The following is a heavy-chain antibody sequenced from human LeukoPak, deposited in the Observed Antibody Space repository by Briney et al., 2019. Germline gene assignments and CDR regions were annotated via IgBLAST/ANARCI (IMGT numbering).Heavy chain of an antibody. CDR2: ISYDGSNK. D-gene: IGHD3-9*01. V-gene: IGHV3-30*18. CDR3: AKALRYFDWSPPLDY. Sequence: GGSLRLSCAASGFTLSSYGMHWVRQAPGKGLEWVAVISYDGSNKYYADSVKGRFTISRDNSKNTLYLQMNSLRAEDTAVYYCAKALRYFDWSPPLDYWGQGTLVTVSS. J-gene: IGHJ4*02. CDR1: GFTLSSYG.